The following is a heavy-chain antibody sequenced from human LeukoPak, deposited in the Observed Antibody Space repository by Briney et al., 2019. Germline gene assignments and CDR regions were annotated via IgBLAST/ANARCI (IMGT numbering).Heavy chain of an antibody. CDR1: GDSISYFY. CDR2: IYNSGST. D-gene: IGHD6-13*01. V-gene: IGHV4-4*07. CDR3: ARGVIAAGGNDSDY. J-gene: IGHJ4*02. Sequence: SETLSLTCSVSGDSISYFYWSWIRQAAGKGLEWIGRIYNSGSTDYNASLKSRVTMSVDTSKNQLSLKVISVTAADTAVYYCARGVIAAGGNDSDYWGQGTLVTVSS.